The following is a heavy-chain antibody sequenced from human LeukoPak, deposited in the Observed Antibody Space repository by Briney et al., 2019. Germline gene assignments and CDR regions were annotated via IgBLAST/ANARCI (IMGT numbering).Heavy chain of an antibody. V-gene: IGHV3-7*01. J-gene: IGHJ4*02. CDR2: IKQDGSEK. CDR1: GFTFSSYW. Sequence: GGSLRLSCAASGFTFSSYWMSWVRQAPGKGLEWVANIKQDGSEKHYVDSVKGRFTISRDNAKNSLYLQMNSLRAEDTAVYYCARVRGSGSYEGNFDYWGQGTLVTVSS. D-gene: IGHD3-10*01. CDR3: ARVRGSGSYEGNFDY.